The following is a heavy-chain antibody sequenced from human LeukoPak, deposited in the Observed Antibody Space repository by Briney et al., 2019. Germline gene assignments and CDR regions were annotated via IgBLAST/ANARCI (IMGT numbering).Heavy chain of an antibody. J-gene: IGHJ5*02. CDR2: IYYSGST. Sequence: PSETLSLTCTVSGGSISSSSYYWGWIRQPPGKGLEWIGSIYYSGSTYYNPSLKSRVTISVDTSNNQFSLKLSSVTAADTAVYYCARGPNTMIVVVTNWFDPWGQGTLVTVSS. CDR1: GGSISSSSYY. CDR3: ARGPNTMIVVVTNWFDP. V-gene: IGHV4-39*07. D-gene: IGHD3-22*01.